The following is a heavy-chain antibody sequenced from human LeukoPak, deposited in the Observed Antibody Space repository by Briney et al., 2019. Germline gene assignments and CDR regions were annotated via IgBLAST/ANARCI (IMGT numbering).Heavy chain of an antibody. D-gene: IGHD1-26*01. CDR1: GFTFSSYS. CDR2: ISSSSSTI. V-gene: IGHV3-48*01. CDR3: ARDRLSVSYIDY. Sequence: PGGSLRLSCAASGFTFSSYSMNWVRQAPGKGLEWVSYISSSSSTIYYADSVKGRFTISRDNAKNSMYLQMNSLRAEDSTVYYCARDRLSVSYIDYWGQGTLVTVSS. J-gene: IGHJ4*02.